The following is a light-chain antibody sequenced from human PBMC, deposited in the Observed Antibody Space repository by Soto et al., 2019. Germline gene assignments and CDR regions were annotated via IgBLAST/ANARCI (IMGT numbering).Light chain of an antibody. CDR3: QQNGSLPIT. CDR1: QSLSGGY. J-gene: IGKJ5*01. CDR2: RAS. V-gene: IGKV3-20*01. Sequence: EIVLTQSPGTLSLSPGERATLSCRASQSLSGGYLAWFQQKPGQTPRLLTYRASNRATGIPDRFSGSGSGTDFTLTISRLEPEDFVVYYCQQNGSLPITFGQGTRLEIK.